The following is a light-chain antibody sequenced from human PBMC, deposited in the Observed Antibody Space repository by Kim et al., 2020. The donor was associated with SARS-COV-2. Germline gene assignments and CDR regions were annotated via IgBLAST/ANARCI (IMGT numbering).Light chain of an antibody. CDR2: YKSDSDK. J-gene: IGLJ1*01. CDR1: SGFNVGTYT. Sequence: LTCTLNSGFNVGTYTIHWYQQKPGSPPQYLLKYKSDSDKQQGSGVPSRFSGSKDASANAGILLISGLQSEDEADYYCMIWHSSAYVFGTGTKVTVL. V-gene: IGLV5-45*02. CDR3: MIWHSSAYV.